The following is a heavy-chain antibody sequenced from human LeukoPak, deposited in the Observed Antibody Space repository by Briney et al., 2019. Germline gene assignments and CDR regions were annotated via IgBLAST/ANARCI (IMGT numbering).Heavy chain of an antibody. Sequence: PSETLSLTCAVYGGSFSGYYWSWIRQPPGKGLEWIGEINHSGSTNYNPSLKSRVTISVDTSKNQFSLKLSSVTAADTAVYYCARGRTMIVVARGLVFQHWGQGTLVTVSS. CDR1: GGSFSGYY. J-gene: IGHJ1*01. CDR2: INHSGST. D-gene: IGHD3-22*01. V-gene: IGHV4-34*01. CDR3: ARGRTMIVVARGLVFQH.